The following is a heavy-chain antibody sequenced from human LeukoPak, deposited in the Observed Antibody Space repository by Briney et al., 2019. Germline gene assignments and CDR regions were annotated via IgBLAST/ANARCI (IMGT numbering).Heavy chain of an antibody. CDR1: GGPITSGGYY. V-gene: IGHV4-31*03. CDR2: ILYSGSA. J-gene: IGHJ4*02. CDR3: AGGIGHNKVGY. D-gene: IGHD5-24*01. Sequence: SETLSLTCTVSGGPITSGGYYWRWIRQHPGKDLEWIGCILYSGSAYYNPSLDSRVTISVETSQNQFSLKLTSVTAGDTALYYCAGGIGHNKVGYWGQGTLVTGSS.